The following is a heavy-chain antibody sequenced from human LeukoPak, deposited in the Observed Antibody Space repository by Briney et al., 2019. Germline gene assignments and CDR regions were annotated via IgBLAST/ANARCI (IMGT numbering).Heavy chain of an antibody. V-gene: IGHV4-39*01. Sequence: SETLSLTCTVSGGSISSSSYYWGWIRQPPGKGLEWIGSIYYSGSTYYNPSLKSRVTISVDTSKNQFSLKLSSVTAADTAVYYCARHRYSSSWYPPPYYYYGMDVWGQGTTVTVSS. D-gene: IGHD6-13*01. J-gene: IGHJ6*02. CDR1: GGSISSSSYY. CDR3: ARHRYSSSWYPPPYYYYGMDV. CDR2: IYYSGST.